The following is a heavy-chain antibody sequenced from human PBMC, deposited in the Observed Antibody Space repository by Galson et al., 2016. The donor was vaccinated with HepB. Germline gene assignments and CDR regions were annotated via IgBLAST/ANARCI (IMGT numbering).Heavy chain of an antibody. CDR1: GYSFTTYA. D-gene: IGHD3-3*01. V-gene: IGHV1-3*01. J-gene: IGHJ4*02. Sequence: SVKVSRKASGYSFTTYAMHWVRQAPGQRLEWMGWINAGNANTKYSQKFQGRVTISRDTSASTASLELSSLRSEDTAVYYCARSRLLEWLLLPLFDYWGQGTLVTVSS. CDR2: INAGNANT. CDR3: ARSRLLEWLLLPLFDY.